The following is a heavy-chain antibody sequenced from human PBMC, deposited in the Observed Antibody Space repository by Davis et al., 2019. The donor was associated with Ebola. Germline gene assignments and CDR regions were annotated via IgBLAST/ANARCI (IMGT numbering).Heavy chain of an antibody. D-gene: IGHD1-26*01. CDR2: IYYSGST. J-gene: IGHJ6*02. CDR1: GGSISSGGYY. V-gene: IGHV4-31*03. CDR3: ARVGGSYWGYYYYGMDV. Sequence: LRLSCTVSGGSISSGGYYWSWIRQHPGKGLEWIGYIYYSGSTYYNPSLKSRVTISVDTSKNQFSLKLSSVTAADTAVYYCARVGGSYWGYYYYGMDVWGQGTTVTVSS.